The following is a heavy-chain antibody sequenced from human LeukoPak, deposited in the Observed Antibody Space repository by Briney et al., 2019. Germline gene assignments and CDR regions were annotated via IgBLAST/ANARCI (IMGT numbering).Heavy chain of an antibody. CDR2: ISSSSSTI. CDR3: ARDWDWRYAFDI. Sequence: ETLSLTCTVSGGSISSSSYYWGWIRQPPGKGLEWVSYISSSSSTIYYADSVKGRFTISRDNPKNSLYLQMNSLRAEDTAVYYCARDWDWRYAFDIWGQGTMVTVSS. J-gene: IGHJ3*02. CDR1: GGSISSSS. D-gene: IGHD3/OR15-3a*01. V-gene: IGHV3-48*01.